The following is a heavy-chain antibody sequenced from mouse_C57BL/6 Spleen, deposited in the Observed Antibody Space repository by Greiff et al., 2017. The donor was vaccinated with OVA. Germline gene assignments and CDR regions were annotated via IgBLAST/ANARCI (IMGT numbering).Heavy chain of an antibody. V-gene: IGHV3-6*01. CDR2: ISYDGSN. CDR1: GYSITSGYY. J-gene: IGHJ2*01. Sequence: DVQLQESGPGLVKPSQSLSLTCSVTGYSITSGYYWNWIRQFPGNKLEWMGYISYDGSNNYNPSLKNRISITRDTSKNQFFLKLNSVTTEDTATYYCARQLGRPYFDYWGQGTTLTVSS. D-gene: IGHD4-1*02. CDR3: ARQLGRPYFDY.